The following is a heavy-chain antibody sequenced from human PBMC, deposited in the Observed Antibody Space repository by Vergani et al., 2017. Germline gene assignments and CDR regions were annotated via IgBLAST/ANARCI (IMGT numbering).Heavy chain of an antibody. Sequence: EVQLLESGGGLVQPGGSLRLSCAASGFTFSSYAMSWVRQAPGKGLEWVSVIYSGGSTYYADSVKGRFTISSDNSKNTLYLQMNSLRAEDTAVDYCARDGDHSGGSCYHHDWGQGTLVTVSS. CDR3: ARDGDHSGGSCYHHD. J-gene: IGHJ4*02. V-gene: IGHV3-23*03. CDR2: IYSGGST. D-gene: IGHD2-15*01. CDR1: GFTFSSYA.